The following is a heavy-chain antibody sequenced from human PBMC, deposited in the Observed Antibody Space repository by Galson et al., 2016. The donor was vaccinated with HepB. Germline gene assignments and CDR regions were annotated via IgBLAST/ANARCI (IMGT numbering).Heavy chain of an antibody. Sequence: QSGAEVKEPGESLRISCQGSGCSFTNFWIGWVRQLPGKGLEWMGIIYPGDFDIRYSPSFQSQVTITADKSVSTAYLQRSSLKASDTAMYYCARRVTGSGSDYGTFDSWGQGTLVTVSS. D-gene: IGHD3-10*01. CDR2: IYPGDFDI. V-gene: IGHV5-51*01. CDR1: GCSFTNFW. CDR3: ARRVTGSGSDYGTFDS. J-gene: IGHJ4*02.